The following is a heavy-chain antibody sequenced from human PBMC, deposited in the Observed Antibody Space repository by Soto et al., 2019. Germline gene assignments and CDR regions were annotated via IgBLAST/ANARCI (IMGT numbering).Heavy chain of an antibody. Sequence: GESLKISCKGSGYSFTSYWLGWVHQMPGKGLEWMGIIYPGDSDTRYSPSFQGQVTISADKSISTAYLQWSSLKASDTAMYYCALRYGPGSYVPAYYYYGMDVWGQGT. V-gene: IGHV5-51*07. CDR1: GYSFTSYW. CDR3: ALRYGPGSYVPAYYYYGMDV. D-gene: IGHD3-10*01. J-gene: IGHJ6*02. CDR2: IYPGDSDT.